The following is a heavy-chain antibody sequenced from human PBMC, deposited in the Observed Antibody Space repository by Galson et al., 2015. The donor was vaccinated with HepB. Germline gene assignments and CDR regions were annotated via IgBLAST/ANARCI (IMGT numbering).Heavy chain of an antibody. D-gene: IGHD6-19*01. V-gene: IGHV3-49*03. J-gene: IGHJ4*02. CDR1: GFIFGDYA. CDR2: IRSKAYGGTT. CDR3: TRDGIAVADTGFDY. Sequence: SLRLSCAASGFIFGDYAMSWFRQAPGKGLEWVGFIRSKAYGGTTEYAASVKGRFTISRDDSKSIAYLQMNSLKTEDTAVYYCTRDGIAVADTGFDYWGQGTLVTVSS.